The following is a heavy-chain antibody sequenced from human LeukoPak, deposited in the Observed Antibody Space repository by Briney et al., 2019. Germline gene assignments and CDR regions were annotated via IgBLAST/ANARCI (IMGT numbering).Heavy chain of an antibody. D-gene: IGHD3-22*01. CDR3: ARRGAYYYDSSGYYYYFDY. V-gene: IGHV4-59*08. Sequence: SETLSLTCTVSGGSISSNYWSWIRQPPGKGLEWIGYIYSSGSTNYNPSLKSRVTISVDTSKNQFSLKLSSVTAADTAVYYCARRGAYYYDSSGYYYYFDYWGQGTLVTVSS. J-gene: IGHJ4*02. CDR2: IYSSGST. CDR1: GGSISSNY.